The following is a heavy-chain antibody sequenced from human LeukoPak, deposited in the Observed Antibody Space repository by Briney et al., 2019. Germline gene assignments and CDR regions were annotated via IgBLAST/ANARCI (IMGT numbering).Heavy chain of an antibody. J-gene: IGHJ5*02. CDR3: VRQSEGLDP. Sequence: GGSLRLSCAASGFTFSSYAMSWVRQAPGKGLEWVAVIGKNGNNEFYADSVRGRFLISRDNSKNTLHLQMNSLTPDDTAVYFCVRQSEGLDPWGQGTLLTVSS. CDR1: GFTFSSYA. CDR2: IGKNGNNE. D-gene: IGHD5-12*01. V-gene: IGHV3-30*03.